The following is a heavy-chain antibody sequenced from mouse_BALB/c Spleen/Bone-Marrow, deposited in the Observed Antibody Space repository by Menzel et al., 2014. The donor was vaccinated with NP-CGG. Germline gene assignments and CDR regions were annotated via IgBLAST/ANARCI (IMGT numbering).Heavy chain of an antibody. J-gene: IGHJ4*01. V-gene: IGHV5-6*02. CDR3: ARRRDYYAMDY. Sequence: KLVESGGDLVKPGGSLKLSCAASGFTFSSYGMSWVRQTPDKRLEWVATISSGGSYTYYPDSVKGRFTISRDNAKNTLYLQMSSLKSEDTAMYYCARRRDYYAMDYWGQGTSVTVSS. CDR1: GFTFSSYG. CDR2: ISSGGSYT.